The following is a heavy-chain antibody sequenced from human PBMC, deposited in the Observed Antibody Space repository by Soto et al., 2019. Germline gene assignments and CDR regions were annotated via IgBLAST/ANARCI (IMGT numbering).Heavy chain of an antibody. CDR2: ISAYNGNT. CDR1: GYTFTSYV. D-gene: IGHD6-19*01. J-gene: IGHJ6*02. V-gene: IGHV1-18*01. CDR3: ARVVATVAGPYGMDV. Sequence: ASVKVSCKASGYTFTSYVISWGRQAPAQGLEWMGWISAYNGNTNFAQKLQGRVTMTTDTSTSTAYMELRSLRSDDTAVYYCARVVATVAGPYGMDVWGQGTTVTVSS.